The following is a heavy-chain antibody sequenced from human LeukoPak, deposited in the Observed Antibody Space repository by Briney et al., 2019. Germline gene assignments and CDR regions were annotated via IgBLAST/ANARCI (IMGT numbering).Heavy chain of an antibody. V-gene: IGHV4-39*07. Sequence: PSETLSLTCTVSGGSISSSSYYWGWIRQPPGKGLEWIGEINHSGSTNYNPSLKSRVTISVDTSKNQFSLKLSSVTAADTAVYYCARRGGSYVRSDYYMDVWGKGTTVTVSS. J-gene: IGHJ6*03. CDR1: GGSISSSSYY. CDR3: ARRGGSYVRSDYYMDV. D-gene: IGHD1-26*01. CDR2: INHSGST.